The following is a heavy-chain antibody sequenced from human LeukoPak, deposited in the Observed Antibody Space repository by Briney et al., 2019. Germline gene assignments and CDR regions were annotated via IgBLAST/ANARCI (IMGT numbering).Heavy chain of an antibody. CDR1: GFTFSSYG. CDR3: AKEGIEMATTPEVFDY. CDR2: ISYDGSNK. D-gene: IGHD5-24*01. V-gene: IGHV3-30*18. Sequence: GGSLRLSCAASGFTFSSYGMHWVRQAPGKGLEWEAVISYDGSNKYYADSVKGRFTISRDNSKNTLYLQMNSLRAEDTAVYYCAKEGIEMATTPEVFDYWGQGTLVTVSS. J-gene: IGHJ4*02.